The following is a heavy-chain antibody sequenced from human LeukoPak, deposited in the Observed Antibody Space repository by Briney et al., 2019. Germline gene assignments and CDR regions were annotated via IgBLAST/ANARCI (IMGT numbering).Heavy chain of an antibody. D-gene: IGHD4-23*01. CDR3: ARVAGGNSGVDY. Sequence: PSETLSLTCTVSGGSISSGSYYWSWIRQPAGKGLEWIGRIYTSGSTNYNPSLKSRVTISVDTSKNQFSLKLSSVTAADTAVYYCARVAGGNSGVDYWGQGTLVTVSS. CDR2: IYTSGST. V-gene: IGHV4-61*02. CDR1: GGSISSGSYY. J-gene: IGHJ4*02.